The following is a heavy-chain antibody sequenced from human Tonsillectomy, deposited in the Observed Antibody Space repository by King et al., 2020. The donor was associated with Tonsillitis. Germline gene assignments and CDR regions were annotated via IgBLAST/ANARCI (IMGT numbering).Heavy chain of an antibody. V-gene: IGHV3-30*18. D-gene: IGHD3-22*01. CDR3: AKDLYYYDSSGYLDS. CDR2: ISYDGSNK. J-gene: IGHJ4*02. Sequence: VQLVESGGGVVQPGRSLRLSCAASGFTFSSYDMHWVRQAPGKGLEWVAVISYDGSNKYYTDSVKSRFTISRDNSKNTLYLQMNSLRAEDTAVYYCAKDLYYYDSSGYLDSWGQGTLVTVSS. CDR1: GFTFSSYD.